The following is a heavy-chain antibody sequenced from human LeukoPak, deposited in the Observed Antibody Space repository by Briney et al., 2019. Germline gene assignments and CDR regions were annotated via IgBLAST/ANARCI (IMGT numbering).Heavy chain of an antibody. J-gene: IGHJ4*02. CDR1: GYTFTSYD. CDR3: ARGLYYYDSSGYYYSYFDY. Sequence: GASVKVSCKASGYTFTSYDINWVRQATGQGLEWMGWMNPNSGNTGYEQKFQGRVTMTRNTSISTAYMELSSLRSEDTAVYYCARGLYYYDSSGYYYSYFDYWGQGTLVTVSS. CDR2: MNPNSGNT. D-gene: IGHD3-22*01. V-gene: IGHV1-8*01.